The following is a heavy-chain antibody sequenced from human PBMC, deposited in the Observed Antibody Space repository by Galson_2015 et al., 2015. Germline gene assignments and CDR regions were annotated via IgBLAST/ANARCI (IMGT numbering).Heavy chain of an antibody. CDR3: VLLEGQQLVPLHAFDI. Sequence: SVKVSCKASGYTLTELSMHWVRQAPGKGLEWMGGFDPEDGETIYAQKFQGRVTMTEDTSTDTAYMELSSLRSEDTAVYDCVLLEGQQLVPLHAFDIWGQGTMVTVSS. J-gene: IGHJ3*02. V-gene: IGHV1-24*01. CDR1: GYTLTELS. CDR2: FDPEDGET. D-gene: IGHD6-13*01.